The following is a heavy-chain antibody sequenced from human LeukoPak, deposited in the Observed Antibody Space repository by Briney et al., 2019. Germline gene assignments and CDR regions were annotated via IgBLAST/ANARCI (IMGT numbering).Heavy chain of an antibody. CDR3: ARDGLGSRPLDY. CDR2: IYYGGST. J-gene: IGHJ4*02. CDR1: GGSISSYY. V-gene: IGHV4-59*12. D-gene: IGHD2-15*01. Sequence: KPSETLSLTCTVSGGSISSYYWSWIRQPPGKGLEWIGYIYYGGSTNYNPSLKSRVTMSVDTSKNQFSLKLSSVTAADTAVYYCARDGLGSRPLDYWGQGTLVTVSS.